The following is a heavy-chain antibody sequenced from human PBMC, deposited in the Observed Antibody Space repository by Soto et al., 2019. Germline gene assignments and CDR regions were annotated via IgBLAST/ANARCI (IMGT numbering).Heavy chain of an antibody. Sequence: TLSLTCTVSGGSISSHYWSWVRQAPGKGLEWIGHIYYRGSTTYNPSLRSRSTISVDTSNNQFSLKLNSVTTADTAVYYCARDGREASGMDVWGQGTKVTVSS. D-gene: IGHD1-26*01. CDR2: IYYRGST. CDR1: GGSISSHY. CDR3: ARDGREASGMDV. J-gene: IGHJ6*02. V-gene: IGHV4-59*11.